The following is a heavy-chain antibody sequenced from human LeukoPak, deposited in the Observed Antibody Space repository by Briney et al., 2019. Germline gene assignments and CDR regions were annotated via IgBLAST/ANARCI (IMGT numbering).Heavy chain of an antibody. Sequence: GGSLILSCAASGFTVSSNYMSWVRQAPGKGLEWVSVIYSGGSTYYADSVKGRFTISRDNSKNTLYLQINSLRAEDTAVYYCASANCGGDCSYDYWGQGTLVTVSS. CDR2: IYSGGST. D-gene: IGHD2-21*02. CDR3: ASANCGGDCSYDY. V-gene: IGHV3-53*01. CDR1: GFTVSSNY. J-gene: IGHJ4*02.